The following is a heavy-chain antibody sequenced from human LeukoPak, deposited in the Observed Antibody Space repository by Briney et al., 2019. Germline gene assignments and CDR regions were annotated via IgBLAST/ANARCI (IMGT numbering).Heavy chain of an antibody. Sequence: ASVKVSCKASGYTFVSYAMNWVRQAPGQGLEWMGWISVYNSKPNYAQKFQGRVTLTTGTSTDTVYMDLRDLRSDDTAIYYCARALRNRNDLLSAKVPGAFDIWGQGTTVTVSS. J-gene: IGHJ3*02. D-gene: IGHD4-11*01. CDR3: ARALRNRNDLLSAKVPGAFDI. CDR1: GYTFVSYA. CDR2: ISVYNSKP. V-gene: IGHV1-18*01.